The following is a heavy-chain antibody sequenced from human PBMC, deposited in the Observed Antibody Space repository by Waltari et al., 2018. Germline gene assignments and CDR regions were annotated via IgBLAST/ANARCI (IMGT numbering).Heavy chain of an antibody. J-gene: IGHJ5*02. V-gene: IGHV4-59*08. Sequence: QVQLQKSGPGLDTLSENLSLIRTVLVGSISNYYWNWIRQSPGKGLECIGYIYYTGRTSYNPSLKSRVTISLDTSKNQISLKLMSVTAADTAMYYCARHEASPLDPWGQGTLVTVSS. CDR3: ARHEASPLDP. CDR1: VGSISNYY. CDR2: IYYTGRT.